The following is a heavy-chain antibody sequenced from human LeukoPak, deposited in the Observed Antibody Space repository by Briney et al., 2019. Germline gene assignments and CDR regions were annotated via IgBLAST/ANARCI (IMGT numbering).Heavy chain of an antibody. V-gene: IGHV1-18*01. D-gene: IGHD1-26*01. CDR3: ARVATVSQWELLFLYPGYYFDY. CDR2: ISVYNGNT. J-gene: IGHJ4*02. CDR1: GYTFTSYG. Sequence: VASVKVSCKASGYTFTSYGISWVRQAPGQGLEWMGWISVYNGNTNYAQKLQGRVTITTDTSTSTAYMELRSLRSDDTAVCYCARVATVSQWELLFLYPGYYFDYWGQGTLVTVSS.